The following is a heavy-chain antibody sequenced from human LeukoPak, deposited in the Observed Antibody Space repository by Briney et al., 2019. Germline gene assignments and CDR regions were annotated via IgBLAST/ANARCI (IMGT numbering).Heavy chain of an antibody. CDR2: IRYDGSNI. CDR3: AKDERVYGTNAGTLLDY. J-gene: IGHJ4*02. V-gene: IGHV3-30*02. Sequence: GGSLRLSCAASGFTFSSYGMHWVRQAPGKGLEWVAFIRYDGSNIYYADSVKGRFAISRDDSKNTLYLEMNSLRPEDTALYYCAKDERVYGTNAGTLLDYWGQGTLVSVSS. CDR1: GFTFSSYG. D-gene: IGHD4/OR15-4a*01.